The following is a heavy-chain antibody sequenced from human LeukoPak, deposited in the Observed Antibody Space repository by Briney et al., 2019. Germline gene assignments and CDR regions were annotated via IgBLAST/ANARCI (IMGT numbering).Heavy chain of an antibody. J-gene: IGHJ6*02. CDR3: ARSRDSSGFPYGMDV. CDR2: IYPGDSDT. Sequence: GESLKISCKGSGYSFTTNWIGWVRQMPGKGLEFVGVIYPGDSDTRYSPSFQGQVTISADKSISTAYLQWSSLKASDTAMYYCARSRDSSGFPYGMDVWGQGATVNVSS. CDR1: GYSFTTNW. D-gene: IGHD6-19*01. V-gene: IGHV5-51*01.